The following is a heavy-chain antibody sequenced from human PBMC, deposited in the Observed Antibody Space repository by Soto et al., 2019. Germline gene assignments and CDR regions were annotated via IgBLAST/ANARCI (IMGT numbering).Heavy chain of an antibody. Sequence: NPSETLSLTCAVSGGSISSGGYSWSWIRQPPGKGLEWIGYIYHSGSTYYNPSLKSRVTISVDRSKNQFSLKLSSVTAADTAVYYCARADYGGKFDYWGQGTLVTVSS. CDR3: ARADYGGKFDY. D-gene: IGHD4-17*01. CDR2: IYHSGST. CDR1: GGSISSGGYS. V-gene: IGHV4-30-2*01. J-gene: IGHJ4*02.